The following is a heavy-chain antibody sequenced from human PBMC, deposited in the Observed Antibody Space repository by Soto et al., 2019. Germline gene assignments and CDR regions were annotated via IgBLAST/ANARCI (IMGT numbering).Heavy chain of an antibody. CDR1: GYTFTSYG. D-gene: IGHD3-22*01. CDR3: ARNYYDSSGYFYRCLGGAVDAFDI. CDR2: ISAYNGNT. J-gene: IGHJ3*02. Sequence: ASVKVSCKASGYTFTSYGISWVRQAPGQGLEWMGWISAYNGNTNYAQKLQGRVTMTTDTSTSTAYMEVRSLRSDDTAVYYCARNYYDSSGYFYRCLGGAVDAFDIWGQGTMVTVSS. V-gene: IGHV1-18*01.